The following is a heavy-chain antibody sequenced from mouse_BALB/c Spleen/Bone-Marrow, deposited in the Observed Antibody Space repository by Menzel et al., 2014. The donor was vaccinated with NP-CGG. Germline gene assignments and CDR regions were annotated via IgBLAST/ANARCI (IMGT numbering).Heavy chain of an antibody. Sequence: VQLQQSGAELVKPGASVKLSCEASGYTFTSYWMHWVKQRPGQGLEWIGEINPSNGRTNYNEKFKSRATLTVDKSSSTAYMQLNSLTSEDSAVYYCARDYYDKGRSPYWGQGTLVIVSA. CDR1: GYTFTSYW. V-gene: IGHV1S81*02. D-gene: IGHD2-4*01. J-gene: IGHJ3*01. CDR2: INPSNGRT. CDR3: ARDYYDKGRSPY.